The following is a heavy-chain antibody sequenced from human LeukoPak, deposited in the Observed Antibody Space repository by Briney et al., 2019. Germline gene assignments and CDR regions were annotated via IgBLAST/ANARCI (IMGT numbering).Heavy chain of an antibody. Sequence: SGGSLRLSCADSAFTFKNAWMNWVRQAPGKGLEWVGRIKSIPDGGTTDYAAPVKGRFTISRDDSKDTLFLQMNSLNTEDTAVYYCTTGGGFLAPLDFWGQGTLVTVSS. CDR3: TTGGGFLAPLDF. D-gene: IGHD2/OR15-2a*01. J-gene: IGHJ4*02. V-gene: IGHV3-15*01. CDR1: AFTFKNAW. CDR2: IKSIPDGGTT.